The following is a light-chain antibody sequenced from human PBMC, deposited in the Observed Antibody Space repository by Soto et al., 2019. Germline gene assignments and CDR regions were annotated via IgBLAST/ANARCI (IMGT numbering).Light chain of an antibody. V-gene: IGLV2-14*01. CDR2: DVS. J-gene: IGLJ1*01. CDR1: STDVGRYNY. Sequence: QSVLTQPASVSGSPGQSITISCTGTSTDVGRYNYVSWYQQHPGKAPKLMVYDVSNRPSWVSNRFSGSKSGITASLTISGLQAEDEADYYCPSYTSDSTYVFGTGTKVP. CDR3: PSYTSDSTYV.